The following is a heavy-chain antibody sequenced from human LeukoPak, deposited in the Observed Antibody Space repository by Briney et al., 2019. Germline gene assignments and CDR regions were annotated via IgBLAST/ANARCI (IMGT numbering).Heavy chain of an antibody. CDR3: TRRVARTGIYAYDI. V-gene: IGHV4-61*08. J-gene: IGHJ3*02. D-gene: IGHD1-1*01. Sequence: SQTLSLTCTVSGDSISSGGYYWTWIRQPPGKGLEWIGYVFYSGSTNYNPSLKSRVTISLDMSKNQFSLNLNSVTAADTAVYYCTRRVARTGIYAYDIWGQGTMVTVSS. CDR1: GDSISSGGYY. CDR2: VFYSGST.